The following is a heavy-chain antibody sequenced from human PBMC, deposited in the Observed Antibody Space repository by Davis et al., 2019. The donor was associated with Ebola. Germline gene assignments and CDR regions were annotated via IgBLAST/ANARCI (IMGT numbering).Heavy chain of an antibody. J-gene: IGHJ4*02. CDR2: ISGSGGST. D-gene: IGHD3-10*01. V-gene: IGHV3-23*01. CDR1: GFTFSSYA. CDR3: ARQPLWFGQNYFEY. Sequence: GESLKISCAASGFTFSSYAMSWVRQAPGKGLEWVSGISGSGGSTYYADSVKGRFTISRDNSKNTLYLQMNSLRAEDTAVYYCARQPLWFGQNYFEYWGRGTLVTVSS.